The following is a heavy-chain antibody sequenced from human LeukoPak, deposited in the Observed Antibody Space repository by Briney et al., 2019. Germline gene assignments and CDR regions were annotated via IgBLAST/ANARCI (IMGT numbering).Heavy chain of an antibody. CDR3: ARRHWNTGGIDY. D-gene: IGHD1-1*01. CDR1: GSSFTNYW. CDR2: IYPDDSDT. V-gene: IGHV5-51*01. Sequence: GESLKISCKGSGSSFTNYWIGWVRQMPGEGLEWVGSIYPDDSDTRYSPSFQGQVTISADKSISTAYLQWSSLQASDSGIYYCARRHWNTGGIDYWGQGTLVTVSS. J-gene: IGHJ4*02.